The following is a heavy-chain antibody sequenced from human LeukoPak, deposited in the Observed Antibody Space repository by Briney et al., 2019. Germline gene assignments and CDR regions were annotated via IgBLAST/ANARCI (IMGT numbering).Heavy chain of an antibody. Sequence: SGGSLRLSCAASGFTFSSYAMNWVRQAPGKGLEWVSGISGSGTNTDYIDSVKGRFTVSRDNSKNTLYLQMSSLRAEDTAVYYCAREAITMVREEPFDYWGHGSLVTVSS. CDR1: GFTFSSYA. D-gene: IGHD3-10*01. V-gene: IGHV3-23*01. J-gene: IGHJ4*01. CDR3: AREAITMVREEPFDY. CDR2: ISGSGTNT.